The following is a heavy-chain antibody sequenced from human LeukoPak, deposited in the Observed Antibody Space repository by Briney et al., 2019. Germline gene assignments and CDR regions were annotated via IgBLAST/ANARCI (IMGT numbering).Heavy chain of an antibody. CDR1: GGSISSSSYY. CDR3: ARRFTLDYGDSDDAFDI. V-gene: IGHV4-39*01. J-gene: IGHJ3*02. Sequence: SETLSLTCTVSGGSISSSSYYWGWIRQPPGKGLEWIGSMYYSGSTYYNPSLKSRVTISVDTSKNQFSLKLSSVTAADTAVYYCARRFTLDYGDSDDAFDIWGQGTMVSVSS. D-gene: IGHD4-17*01. CDR2: MYYSGST.